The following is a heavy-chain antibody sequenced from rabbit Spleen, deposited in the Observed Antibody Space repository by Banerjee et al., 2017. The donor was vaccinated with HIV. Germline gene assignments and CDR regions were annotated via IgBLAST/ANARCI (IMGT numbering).Heavy chain of an antibody. CDR2: IYNGDGNT. CDR3: ARDRTVGRVGIIAFGL. D-gene: IGHD1-1*01. J-gene: IGHJ6*01. Sequence: QEQLEESGGGLVQPGGILTLSCKASGFTLSSYWMCWFRQAPGKGPEWIACIYNGDGNTYYASWAKGRFTISKTSSTVDLKMTSLTAADTATYFCARDRTVGRVGIIAFGLWGPGTLVTVS. CDR1: GFTLSSYW. V-gene: IGHV1S42*01.